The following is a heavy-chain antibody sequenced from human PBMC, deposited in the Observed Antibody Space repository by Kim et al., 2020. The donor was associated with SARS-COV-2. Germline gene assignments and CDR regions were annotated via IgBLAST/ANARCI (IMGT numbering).Heavy chain of an antibody. V-gene: IGHV4-4*02. CDR1: GGSISSSNW. J-gene: IGHJ6*02. CDR3: ARDNYGDYFYYYGMDV. Sequence: SETLSLTCAVSGGSISSSNWWSWVRQPPGKGLEWIGEIYHSGSTNYNPSLKSRVTISVDKSKNQFSLKLSSVTAADTAVYYCARDNYGDYFYYYGMDVWGQGTTVTVSS. CDR2: IYHSGST. D-gene: IGHD4-17*01.